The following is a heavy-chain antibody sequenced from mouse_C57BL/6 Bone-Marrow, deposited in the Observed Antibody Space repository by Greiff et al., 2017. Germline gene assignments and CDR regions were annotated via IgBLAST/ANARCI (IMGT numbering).Heavy chain of an antibody. D-gene: IGHD2-2*01. CDR2: INYDGSST. J-gene: IGHJ3*01. CDR3: ARAASIYYGYGFAY. CDR1: GFTFSDYY. Sequence: EVKVVESEGGLVQPGSSMKLSCTASGFTFSDYYMAWVRQVPEKGLEWVANINYDGSSTYYLDSLKSRFIISRDNAKNILYLQMSSLKSEDTATYYCARAASIYYGYGFAYWGQGTRVTVSA. V-gene: IGHV5-16*01.